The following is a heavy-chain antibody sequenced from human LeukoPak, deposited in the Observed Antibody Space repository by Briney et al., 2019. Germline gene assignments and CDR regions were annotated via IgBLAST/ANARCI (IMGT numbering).Heavy chain of an antibody. CDR3: ARAYSGSSGVFEC. D-gene: IGHD3-10*01. J-gene: IGHJ4*02. Sequence: PSETLSLTCTVSGGSISSSSYYWGWIRQPPGKGLEWIGSIYYSGSTYYNPSLKSRVTISVDRSKNQFSLKLSSVTAADTAVYYCARAYSGSSGVFECWGQGTLVTVSS. CDR2: IYYSGST. V-gene: IGHV4-39*07. CDR1: GGSISSSSYY.